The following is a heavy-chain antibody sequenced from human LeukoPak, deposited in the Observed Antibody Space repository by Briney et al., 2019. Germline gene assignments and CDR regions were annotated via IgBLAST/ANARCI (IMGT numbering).Heavy chain of an antibody. CDR3: ARVRGYCSSTSCYDSRTYYFDY. D-gene: IGHD2-2*01. J-gene: IGHJ4*02. CDR2: IYTSGST. V-gene: IGHV4-4*07. Sequence: PSETLSLTCTVSGGSISSYYWSWIRQPAGKGLEWIGRIYTSGSTNYNPSLKSRVTMSVDTSRNQFSLKLSSVTAADTAVYYCARVRGYCSSTSCYDSRTYYFDYWGQGTLVTVSS. CDR1: GGSISSYY.